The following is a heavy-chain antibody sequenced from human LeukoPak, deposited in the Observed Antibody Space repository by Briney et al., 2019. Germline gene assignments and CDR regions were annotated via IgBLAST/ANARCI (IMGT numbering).Heavy chain of an antibody. CDR3: ARRVRGVNDAFDI. J-gene: IGHJ3*02. Sequence: SETLSLTCAVYGGSFSDYYWSWIRQPPGKGLEWIGEVYHSGSTNYNPPLKSRVTISVDTSNSQFSLKLRSVTAADTAVYYRARRVRGVNDAFDIWGQGTMVTVSS. CDR2: VYHSGST. CDR1: GGSFSDYY. D-gene: IGHD3-10*01. V-gene: IGHV4-34*01.